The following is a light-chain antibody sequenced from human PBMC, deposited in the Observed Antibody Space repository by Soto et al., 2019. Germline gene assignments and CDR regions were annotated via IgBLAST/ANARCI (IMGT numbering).Light chain of an antibody. CDR2: DVS. CDR3: KSYTTSGTYV. J-gene: IGLJ1*01. Sequence: QSVLTQPASVSGSPGQSIAISCTGTSSDVGAYNYVSWYQQPPGTGPKLMIYDVSNRPSGISDRFSGFKSGNTASLTISGLQTEDEADYYCKSYTTSGTYVFGTGTKLTVL. V-gene: IGLV2-14*01. CDR1: SSDVGAYNY.